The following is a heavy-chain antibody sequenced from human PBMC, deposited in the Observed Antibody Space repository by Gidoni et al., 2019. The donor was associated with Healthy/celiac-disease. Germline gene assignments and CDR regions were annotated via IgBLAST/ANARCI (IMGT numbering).Heavy chain of an antibody. D-gene: IGHD2-15*01. Sequence: RYLRLSCAASGFTFSSYGMHWVRQAPGKGLEWVAVIWYDGSNNYYADSVKGRFTISRDNSKNTLYLQMNSLRAEDTAVYYCARDWAVVTGRGGYYYGMDVWGQGTTVTVSS. CDR1: GFTFSSYG. V-gene: IGHV3-33*01. J-gene: IGHJ6*02. CDR3: ARDWAVVTGRGGYYYGMDV. CDR2: IWYDGSNN.